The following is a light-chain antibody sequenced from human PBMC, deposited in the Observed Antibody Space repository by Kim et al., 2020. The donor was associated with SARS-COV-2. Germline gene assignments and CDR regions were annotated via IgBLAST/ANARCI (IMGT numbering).Light chain of an antibody. CDR2: GAS. CDR1: QSVSSSY. Sequence: SPGARDTLPCRASQSVSSSYLAWYQQKPGQAPRLVIYGASSRATGIPDRFRGSGSGTDFTLTISRLELEDFAVYYCQQYGGLLLYTCGQGTKLEI. CDR3: QQYGGLLLYT. J-gene: IGKJ2*01. V-gene: IGKV3-20*01.